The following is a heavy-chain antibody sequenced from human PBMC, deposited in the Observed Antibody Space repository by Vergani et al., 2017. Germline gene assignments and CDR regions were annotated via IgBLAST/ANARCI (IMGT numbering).Heavy chain of an antibody. CDR2: IIPIFGTA. J-gene: IGHJ6*03. D-gene: IGHD5-12*01. CDR3: ARGEGIYSGYDSDYYYYYMDV. Sequence: QVQLVQSGAEVKKPGSSVKVSCKASGGTFSSYAISWVRQAPGQGLEWMGGIIPIFGTANYAQKFQGRVTITADESTSTAYIELSSLRSEDTAVYYCARGEGIYSGYDSDYYYYYMDVWGKGTTVTVSS. CDR1: GGTFSSYA. V-gene: IGHV1-69*01.